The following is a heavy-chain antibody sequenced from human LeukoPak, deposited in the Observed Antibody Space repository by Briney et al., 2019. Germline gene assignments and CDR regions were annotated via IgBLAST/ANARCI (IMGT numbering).Heavy chain of an antibody. Sequence: KPSETLSLTCAVYGGSFSGYYWSWIRQPPGKGLEWIGYIYYSGSTNYNPSLKSRVTISVDTSKNQFSLKLSSVTAADTAVYYCARLYSITSPYYYYYYMDVWGKGTTVTVSS. V-gene: IGHV4-59*01. CDR2: IYYSGST. CDR1: GGSFSGYY. J-gene: IGHJ6*03. D-gene: IGHD6-13*01. CDR3: ARLYSITSPYYYYYYMDV.